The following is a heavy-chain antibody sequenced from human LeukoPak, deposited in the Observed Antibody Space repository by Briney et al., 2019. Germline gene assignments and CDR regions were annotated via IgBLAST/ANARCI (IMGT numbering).Heavy chain of an antibody. CDR2: VDEDGSER. CDR3: VRYPGAAGDY. CDR1: GFTFSRYW. D-gene: IGHD6-13*01. Sequence: PGGSLRLSCAASGFTFSRYWMTWVRQAPGKGLEWVANVDEDGSERFYVDSVKGRFTISRDNAKNSLYLQMNSLRVEDTALYYCVRYPGAAGDYWGQGTLVTVSS. V-gene: IGHV3-7*01. J-gene: IGHJ4*02.